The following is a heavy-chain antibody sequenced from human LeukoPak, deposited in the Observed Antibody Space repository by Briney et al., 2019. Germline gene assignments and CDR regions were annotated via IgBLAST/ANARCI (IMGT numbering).Heavy chain of an antibody. D-gene: IGHD5-24*01. CDR1: GFTFSSYS. CDR2: ISSSSSYI. J-gene: IGHJ4*02. Sequence: GGSLRLSCAASGFTFSSYSMNWVRQAPGKGLEWVSSISSSSSYIYYADSVKGRFTISRDNAKNSLYLQMNSLRAEDTAVYYCARDGEMATTGGSFDYWGQGTLVTVSS. CDR3: ARDGEMATTGGSFDY. V-gene: IGHV3-21*01.